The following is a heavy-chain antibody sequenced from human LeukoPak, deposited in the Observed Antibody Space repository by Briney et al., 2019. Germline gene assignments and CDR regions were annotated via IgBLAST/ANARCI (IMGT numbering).Heavy chain of an antibody. Sequence: GGSLRLSCAASGFTFSSYGMHWVRQAPGKGLEWVAVISYDGSNKYYADSVKGRFTISRDNAKNSLYLQMNSLRAEDTAVYYCARTYYYGLGIPYYFDYWGQGTLVTVSS. CDR3: ARTYYYGLGIPYYFDY. J-gene: IGHJ4*02. D-gene: IGHD3-10*01. CDR2: ISYDGSNK. V-gene: IGHV3-30*03. CDR1: GFTFSSYG.